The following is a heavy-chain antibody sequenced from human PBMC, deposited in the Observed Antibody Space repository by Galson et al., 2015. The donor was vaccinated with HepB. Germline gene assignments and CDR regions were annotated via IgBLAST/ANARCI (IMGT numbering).Heavy chain of an antibody. Sequence: SLRLSCAASGFAFSSHAMGWVRRAPEKGLEWVSSIPGDGSTSFYADAVRGRFTLSKDTSPDTLFLQMNSLRAEDKALCYCAKISLLSSNFDSWGQGTLVTVTS. CDR1: GFAFSSHA. V-gene: IGHV3-23*01. CDR3: AKISLLSSNFDS. CDR2: IPGDGSTS. J-gene: IGHJ4*02. D-gene: IGHD2/OR15-2a*01.